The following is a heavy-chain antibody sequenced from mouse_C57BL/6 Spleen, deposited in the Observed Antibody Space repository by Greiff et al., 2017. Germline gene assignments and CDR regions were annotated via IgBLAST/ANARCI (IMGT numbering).Heavy chain of an antibody. Sequence: VQLKESVAELVRPGASVKLSCTASGFNIKNTYMHWVKQSPEQGLEWIGRIDPANGNTKYAPKFQGKATRTADTSSNTAYLQLSSLTEEDTAIYYCARDYEYDEDYLDYWGQGTTLTVSS. D-gene: IGHD2-4*01. V-gene: IGHV14-3*01. CDR1: GFNIKNTY. CDR2: IDPANGNT. J-gene: IGHJ2*01. CDR3: ARDYEYDEDYLDY.